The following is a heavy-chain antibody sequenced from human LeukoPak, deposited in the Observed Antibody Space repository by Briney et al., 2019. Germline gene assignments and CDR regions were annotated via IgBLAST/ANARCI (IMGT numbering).Heavy chain of an antibody. CDR2: INPSGAST. V-gene: IGHV1-46*01. D-gene: IGHD3-3*01. Sequence: ASVKVSCKASGYTFTGFYMHWVRQAPGQGLEWMGIINPSGASTSYAQKFQGRVTMTRDMSTSTVYMELSSLRSEDTAVYYCARDGPSITIFGVVRSYYYMDVWGKGTTVTVSS. CDR3: ARDGPSITIFGVVRSYYYMDV. J-gene: IGHJ6*03. CDR1: GYTFTGFY.